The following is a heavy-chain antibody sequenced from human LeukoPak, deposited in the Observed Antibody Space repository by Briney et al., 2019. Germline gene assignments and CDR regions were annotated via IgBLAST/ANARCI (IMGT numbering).Heavy chain of an antibody. CDR3: AWRKYFSTWLEP. Sequence: GESLKIPCKGSGLDLNDYWIGWVRQMPGKGLEWMGIISPSRSETQYSLPFQGQVTISVDKSTSTAYLQWSSLKASDTAIYYCAWRKYFSTWLEPWGQGTLVTVSS. D-gene: IGHD1-14*01. J-gene: IGHJ5*02. V-gene: IGHV5-51*01. CDR1: GLDLNDYW. CDR2: ISPSRSET.